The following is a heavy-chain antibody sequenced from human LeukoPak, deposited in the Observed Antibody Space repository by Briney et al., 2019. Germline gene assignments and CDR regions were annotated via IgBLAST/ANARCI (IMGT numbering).Heavy chain of an antibody. CDR3: AKGKKITVAGLFDC. CDR1: GFTFSSYE. Sequence: PGGSLRLSCAASGFTFSSYEMNWVRQAPGKGLEWVSYISTSGSTIYYADSVKGRFTISRDNAKNSLFLQMNSLRAEDTAVYYCAKGKKITVAGLFDCWGQGALVTVSS. J-gene: IGHJ4*02. D-gene: IGHD6-19*01. CDR2: ISTSGSTI. V-gene: IGHV3-48*03.